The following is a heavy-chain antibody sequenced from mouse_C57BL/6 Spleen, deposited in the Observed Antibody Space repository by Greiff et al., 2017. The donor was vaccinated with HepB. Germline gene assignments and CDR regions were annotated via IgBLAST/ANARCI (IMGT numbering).Heavy chain of an antibody. Sequence: EVHLVESGGGLVQPKGSLKLSCAASGFSFNTYAMNWVRQAPGKGLEWVARIRSKSNNYATYYADSVKDRFTISRDDSESMLYLQMNNLKTEDTAMYYCVRHDYSNHWYFDVWGTGTTVTVSS. J-gene: IGHJ1*03. CDR3: VRHDYSNHWYFDV. V-gene: IGHV10-1*01. D-gene: IGHD2-5*01. CDR2: IRSKSNNYAT. CDR1: GFSFNTYA.